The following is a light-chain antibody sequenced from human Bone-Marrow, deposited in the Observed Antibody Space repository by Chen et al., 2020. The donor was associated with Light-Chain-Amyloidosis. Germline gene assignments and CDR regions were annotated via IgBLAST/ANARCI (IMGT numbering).Light chain of an antibody. CDR3: ATWDSSLTVWM. V-gene: IGLV1-51*02. CDR1: NSNIGINY. J-gene: IGLJ3*02. CDR2: ENN. Sequence: QSVLTPPPSVSAAPGQKVTTSCSGSNSNIGINYVSWYQQLPGTSPKLLIYENNQRPSEIPDRFSGSKSGTSATLGVAGLQTGDEADYYCATWDSSLTVWMFGGGTKLTVL.